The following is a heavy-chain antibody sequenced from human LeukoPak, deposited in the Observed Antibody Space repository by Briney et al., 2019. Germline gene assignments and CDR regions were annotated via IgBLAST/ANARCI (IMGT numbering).Heavy chain of an antibody. V-gene: IGHV3-23*01. CDR3: AKSSGIQLWLYFDY. CDR2: ISGSGGST. Sequence: PGGSLRLSCAASGFTFSSYAMSWVRQAPGKGLEWVSAISGSGGSTYYADSVKGRSTISRDNSKNTLYLQMNSLRAEDTAVYYCAKSSGIQLWLYFDYWGQGTLVTVSS. D-gene: IGHD5-18*01. J-gene: IGHJ4*02. CDR1: GFTFSSYA.